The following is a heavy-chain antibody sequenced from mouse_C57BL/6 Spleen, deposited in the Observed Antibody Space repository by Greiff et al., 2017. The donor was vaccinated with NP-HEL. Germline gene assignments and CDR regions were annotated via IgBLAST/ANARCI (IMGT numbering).Heavy chain of an antibody. CDR3: ARPRYPYAMDY. V-gene: IGHV1-80*01. CDR1: GYAFSSYW. Sequence: VKLQESGAELVKPGASVKISCKASGYAFSSYWMNWVKQRPGKGLEWIGQIYPGDGDTNYNGKFKGKATLTADKSSSTAYMQLSSLTSEDSAVYFCARPRYPYAMDYWGQGTSVTVSS. D-gene: IGHD1-1*01. CDR2: IYPGDGDT. J-gene: IGHJ4*01.